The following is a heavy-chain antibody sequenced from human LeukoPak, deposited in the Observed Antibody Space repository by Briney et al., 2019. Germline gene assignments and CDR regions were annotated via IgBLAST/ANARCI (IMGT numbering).Heavy chain of an antibody. Sequence: KASETLSLTCAVYGGSFSGYYWSWIRQPPGKGLEWIGEFKHSGSTNYNPSLKSRVTISADPSKNEFSLTLSSVTAAATAVYYCARGPRRITIFGVANYERRYHYYYYGIDVWGQGTTVTVSS. D-gene: IGHD3-3*01. CDR3: ARGPRRITIFGVANYERRYHYYYYGIDV. J-gene: IGHJ6*02. CDR1: GGSFSGYY. V-gene: IGHV4-34*01. CDR2: FKHSGST.